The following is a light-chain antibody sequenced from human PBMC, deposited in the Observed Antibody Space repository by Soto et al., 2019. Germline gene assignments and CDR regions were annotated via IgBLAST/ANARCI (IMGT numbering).Light chain of an antibody. CDR3: LQDYSYTRT. J-gene: IGKJ1*01. CDR1: QGIRTD. Sequence: AVQLTQSPSSLSASVGDRVTITCRASQGIRTDLGWYQQKPGKAPKVLIFGASTLQSGVPSRFSGSGSGTDFILTICSLQPEDFATYYCLQDYSYTRTLGQGTKV. V-gene: IGKV1-6*01. CDR2: GAS.